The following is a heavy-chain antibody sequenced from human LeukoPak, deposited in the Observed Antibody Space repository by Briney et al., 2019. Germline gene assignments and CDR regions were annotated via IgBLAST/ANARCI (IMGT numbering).Heavy chain of an antibody. CDR2: IIPILGIA. J-gene: IGHJ4*02. D-gene: IGHD4-17*01. CDR3: AREPDYGDYIDY. V-gene: IGHV1-69*04. CDR1: GGTFSSYA. Sequence: ASVKVSCKASGGTFSSYAISWVRQAPGQGLEWMGRIIPILGIANYAQKFQGRVTITADKFTSTAYMELSSLRSEDTAVYYCAREPDYGDYIDYWGQGTLVTVSS.